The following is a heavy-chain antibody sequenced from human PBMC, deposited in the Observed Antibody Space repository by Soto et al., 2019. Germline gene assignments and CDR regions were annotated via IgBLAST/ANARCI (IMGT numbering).Heavy chain of an antibody. V-gene: IGHV1-3*01. CDR2: INPDNGNT. CDR3: PRDILSVGPREDDAFDV. Sequence: QVQLVQSGAEVRKPGASVNISCRASGFTFSDHLINWVRQVPGQSLEWMGWINPDNGNTKYSQTFLGSVTISRNSSASIVYAEVRHLTSEDMAVSDYPRDILSVGPREDDAFDVWGHGNMVKVSS. J-gene: IGHJ3*01. CDR1: GFTFSDHL.